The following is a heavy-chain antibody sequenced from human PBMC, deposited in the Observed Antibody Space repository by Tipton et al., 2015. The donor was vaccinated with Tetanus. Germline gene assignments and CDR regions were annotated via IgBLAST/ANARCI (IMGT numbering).Heavy chain of an antibody. CDR2: ISGGSSTI. CDR1: GFIFSTYS. J-gene: IGHJ5*02. V-gene: IGHV3-48*01. D-gene: IGHD2-21*02. Sequence: SLRHSCAASGFIFSTYSMSWVRQAPGKGLEWVSYISGGSSTIYYADYVKGRFTISRDNAKDSLYLQMNSLRAEDTAVYFCARTRVTGGSTWFATWGQGTLVPVS. CDR3: ARTRVTGGSTWFAT.